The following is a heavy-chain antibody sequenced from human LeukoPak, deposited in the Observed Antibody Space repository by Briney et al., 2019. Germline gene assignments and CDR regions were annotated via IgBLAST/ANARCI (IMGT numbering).Heavy chain of an antibody. CDR1: GGTFSSYA. J-gene: IGHJ6*02. CDR2: IIPILGIA. V-gene: IGHV1-69*04. CDR3: ARGPPPELVHATYYYYGMDV. D-gene: IGHD1-14*01. Sequence: SSVKVSCKASGGTFSSYAISWVRQAPGQGVEWMGRIIPILGIANYAQKFQGRVTITADKSTSTAYMELSSLRSEDTAVYYCARGPPPELVHATYYYYGMDVWGQGTTVTVSS.